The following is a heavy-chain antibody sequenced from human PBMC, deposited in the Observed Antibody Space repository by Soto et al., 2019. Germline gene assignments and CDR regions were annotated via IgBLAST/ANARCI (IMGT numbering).Heavy chain of an antibody. D-gene: IGHD3-10*01. CDR2: ISAYNGNT. Sequence: QVQLVQSGAEVKKPGASVKVSCKASGYTFTSYGISWVRQAPGQGLEWMGWISAYNGNTNYAQKPQGRVTMTTDTSTSTAYMELRSLRSDDTAVYYCAREDGITMVRGVIQGPYYFDYWGQGTLVTVSS. CDR3: AREDGITMVRGVIQGPYYFDY. J-gene: IGHJ4*02. CDR1: GYTFTSYG. V-gene: IGHV1-18*01.